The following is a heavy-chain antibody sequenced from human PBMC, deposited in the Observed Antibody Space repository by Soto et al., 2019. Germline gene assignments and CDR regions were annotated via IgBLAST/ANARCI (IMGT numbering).Heavy chain of an antibody. CDR2: IIPISGTA. Sequence: QVQLVQSGAEVKKPGSSVKVSCKASGGTFSSYAISWVRQAPGQGLEWMGGIIPISGTANYALKFQGRVTITADESTSTVYMEPSSLRSEDTAVYFCARSQGSSTSLEIYYYYYYGMDVWGQGTTVTVSS. CDR3: ARSQGSSTSLEIYYYYYYGMDV. D-gene: IGHD2-2*01. CDR1: GGTFSSYA. J-gene: IGHJ6*02. V-gene: IGHV1-69*01.